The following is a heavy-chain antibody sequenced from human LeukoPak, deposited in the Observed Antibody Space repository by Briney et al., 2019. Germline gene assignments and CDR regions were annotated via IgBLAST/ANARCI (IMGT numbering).Heavy chain of an antibody. D-gene: IGHD2-2*01. J-gene: IGHJ6*04. CDR2: ISYDGSNK. CDR3: ARDPIVVVPAAADRQYYYYGMDV. CDR1: GFTFSSYW. V-gene: IGHV3-30*03. Sequence: GGSLRLSCAASGFTFSSYWMHWVRQAPGKGLEWVAVISYDGSNKYYADSVKGRFTISRDNSKNTLYLQMNSLRAEDTAVYYCARDPIVVVPAAADRQYYYYGMDVWGKGTTVTVSS.